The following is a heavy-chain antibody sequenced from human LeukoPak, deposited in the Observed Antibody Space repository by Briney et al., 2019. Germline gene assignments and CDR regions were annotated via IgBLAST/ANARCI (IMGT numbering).Heavy chain of an antibody. J-gene: IGHJ4*02. CDR3: ASSGSGSSIDY. V-gene: IGHV4-4*07. Sequence: SETLSLTCTVSGGSISSYYWSWIRQPAGKGLVWIGRIYTSGSTNYNPSLKSRVTMSVDTSKNQFSLKLSSVTAADTAVYYCASSGSGSSIDYWGQGTLVTVSS. CDR2: IYTSGST. D-gene: IGHD3-10*01. CDR1: GGSISSYY.